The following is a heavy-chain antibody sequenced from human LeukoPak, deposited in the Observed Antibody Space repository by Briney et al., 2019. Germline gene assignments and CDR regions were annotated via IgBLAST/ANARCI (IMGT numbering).Heavy chain of an antibody. V-gene: IGHV5-51*01. D-gene: IGHD3-10*01. Sequence: GESLRISCKGSGYNFTNYWIGWVRQMPGKGLEWMGIIYPGDSDTRYSPSFQGQVTISADKSISTAYLQWSSLKASDTAMYYCARHVNYYGSGTHNWFDPWGQGTLVTVSS. CDR2: IYPGDSDT. CDR3: ARHVNYYGSGTHNWFDP. CDR1: GYNFTNYW. J-gene: IGHJ5*02.